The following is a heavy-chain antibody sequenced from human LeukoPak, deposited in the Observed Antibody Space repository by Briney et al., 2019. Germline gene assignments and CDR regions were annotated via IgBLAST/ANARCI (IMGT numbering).Heavy chain of an antibody. J-gene: IGHJ4*02. CDR2: IYYSGST. D-gene: IGHD6-19*01. CDR3: ATPSPGIAVAGNY. Sequence: SETLSLTCTVSGGSISSSSYYWGWIRQPPGKGLEWIGSIYYSGSTYYNPSPKSRVTISVDTSKNQFSLKLSSVTAADTAVYYCATPSPGIAVAGNYWGQGTLVTVSS. CDR1: GGSISSSSYY. V-gene: IGHV4-39*01.